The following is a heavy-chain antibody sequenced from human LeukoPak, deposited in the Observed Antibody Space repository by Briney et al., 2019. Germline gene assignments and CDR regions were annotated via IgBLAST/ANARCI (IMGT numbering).Heavy chain of an antibody. J-gene: IGHJ3*02. D-gene: IGHD2-2*01. CDR1: GYTFTSYG. CDR3: ARDRWDYIVVVPAASRRPEDAFDI. CDR2: ISAYNGNT. V-gene: IGHV1-18*01. Sequence: ASVKVSCKSSGYTFTSYGISWVRQAPGQGLDLMGWISAYNGNTYYAQKLQGRVTITTDQSTSTAYMELRSLRSDDTAVYYCARDRWDYIVVVPAASRRPEDAFDIWGQGTMVTVSS.